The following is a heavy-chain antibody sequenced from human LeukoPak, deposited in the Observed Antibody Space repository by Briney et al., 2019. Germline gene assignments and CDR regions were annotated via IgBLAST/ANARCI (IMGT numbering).Heavy chain of an antibody. J-gene: IGHJ4*02. CDR1: GGSINGYY. CDR3: ARVDYRTTDYFDY. V-gene: IGHV4-59*01. Sequence: SETLSLTCTVSGGSINGYYWSWIRQPPGKGLEWIGYIYYSGGTNYNPSLESRVTISVDTSKNQFSLKLTSVTAADTAVYYCARVDYRTTDYFDYWGRGTLVTVSS. CDR2: IYYSGGT. D-gene: IGHD4-11*01.